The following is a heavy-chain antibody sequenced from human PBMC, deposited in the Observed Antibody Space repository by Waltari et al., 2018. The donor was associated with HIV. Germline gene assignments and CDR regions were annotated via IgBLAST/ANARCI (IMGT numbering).Heavy chain of an antibody. Sequence: QLQLQESGPGLVKPSETLSLTCTVSGGSISSSSYYWRWIRPPPGTGLEWIGSIYYSGSTYYNPSLKSRVTISVDTSKNQFSLKLSSVTAADTAVYYCARAVQGYCSGGSCENYFDYWGQGTLVTVSS. D-gene: IGHD2-15*01. CDR2: IYYSGST. CDR1: GGSISSSSYY. CDR3: ARAVQGYCSGGSCENYFDY. J-gene: IGHJ4*02. V-gene: IGHV4-39*01.